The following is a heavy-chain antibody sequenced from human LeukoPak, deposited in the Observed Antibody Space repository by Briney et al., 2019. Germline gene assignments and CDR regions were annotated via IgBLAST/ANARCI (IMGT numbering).Heavy chain of an antibody. CDR3: ARISGSTNLAGD. V-gene: IGHV4-34*01. Sequence: SETLSLTCAVYGGSFSGYYWSWIRQPPGKGLEWIGEINHSGSANYNPSLKSRVTISVDTSKNQFSLKLSSVTAADTAVYYCARISGSTNLAGDWGQGTLVTVSS. CDR1: GGSFSGYY. D-gene: IGHD2-2*01. CDR2: INHSGSA. J-gene: IGHJ4*02.